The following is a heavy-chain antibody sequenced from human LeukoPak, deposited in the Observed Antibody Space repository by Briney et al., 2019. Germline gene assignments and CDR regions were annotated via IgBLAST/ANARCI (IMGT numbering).Heavy chain of an antibody. V-gene: IGHV4-59*12. CDR2: IYYSGST. D-gene: IGHD6-13*01. CDR1: GGSISSYY. Sequence: SETLSLTCTVSGGSISSYYWSWIRQPPGKGLEWIGYIYYSGSTYYNPSLKSRVTISVDTSKNQFSLKLSSVTAADTAVYYCARGGKLGNYFDYWGQGTLVTVSS. CDR3: ARGGKLGNYFDY. J-gene: IGHJ4*02.